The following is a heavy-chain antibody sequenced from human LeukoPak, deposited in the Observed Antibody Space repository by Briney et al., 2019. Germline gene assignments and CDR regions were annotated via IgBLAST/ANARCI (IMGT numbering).Heavy chain of an antibody. CDR2: ISGSGGST. J-gene: IGHJ1*01. D-gene: IGHD2-2*01. Sequence: PGGSLRLSCAASGFTFSSYAMSWVRQAPGKGLEWVSAISGSGGSTYYADSVKGRFTISRDNSKNTLYLQMNSLRAEDTAVYYCAKKLGYCSSTSCPLQHWGQGTLVTVSS. CDR3: AKKLGYCSSTSCPLQH. V-gene: IGHV3-23*01. CDR1: GFTFSSYA.